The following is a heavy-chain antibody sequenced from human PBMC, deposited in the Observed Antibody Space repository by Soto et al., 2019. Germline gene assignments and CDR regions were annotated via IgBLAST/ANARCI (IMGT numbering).Heavy chain of an antibody. D-gene: IGHD4-17*01. V-gene: IGHV1-69*01. J-gene: IGHJ5*02. Sequence: QVQLVQSGAEVKKPGSSVKVSCKPFGGTLSSYAITWMRQAPGQGLEWMGGIIPFSGAANYAQKFQGRVTITADESTNTAYMDLSSLRSADTAVYFCARVWVTTVTAWFDLWGQGTLVTVSS. CDR3: ARVWVTTVTAWFDL. CDR1: GGTLSSYA. CDR2: IIPFSGAA.